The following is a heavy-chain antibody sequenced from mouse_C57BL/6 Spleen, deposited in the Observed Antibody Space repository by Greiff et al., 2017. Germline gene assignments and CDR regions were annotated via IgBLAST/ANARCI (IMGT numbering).Heavy chain of an antibody. CDR3: ARGGGTDYFDH. V-gene: IGHV1-66*01. Sequence: QVQLQQSGPELVKPGASVKISCKASGYSFTSYYIHWVKQRPGQGLEWIGWIYPGSGNTKYNEKFKGKATLTADTSSSTAYMQLSSLTSEDSAVYYCARGGGTDYFDHWGQGTTLPVFS. CDR2: IYPGSGNT. D-gene: IGHD4-1*01. J-gene: IGHJ2*01. CDR1: GYSFTSYY.